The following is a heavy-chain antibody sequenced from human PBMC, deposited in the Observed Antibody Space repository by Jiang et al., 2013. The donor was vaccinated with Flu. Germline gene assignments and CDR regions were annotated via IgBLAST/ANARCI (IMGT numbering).Heavy chain of an antibody. Sequence: PGLVKPSETLSLTCYVSGGSISTYYWSWIRQPPGKGLEWIGFIYYTGSTDYNPSLKSRVTISIDTSNNQFSLKLSSVTAADTAMYYCARERVTGTKRSADYWGQGTLVTVSS. CDR1: GGSISTYY. CDR2: IYYTGST. V-gene: IGHV4-59*01. J-gene: IGHJ4*02. CDR3: ARERVTGTKRSADY. D-gene: IGHD1-20*01.